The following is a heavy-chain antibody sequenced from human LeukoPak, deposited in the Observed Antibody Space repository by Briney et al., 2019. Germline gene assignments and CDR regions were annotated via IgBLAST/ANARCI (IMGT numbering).Heavy chain of an antibody. CDR3: ASVQNVAAAGTGPWFDP. D-gene: IGHD6-13*01. V-gene: IGHV4-31*03. CDR2: IYYSGGT. CDR1: GGSISSGGYY. J-gene: IGHJ5*02. Sequence: PSETLSLTCTVSGGSISSGGYYWSWIRQHPGKGLEWIGYIYYSGGTYYNPSLKSRVTISVDTSKNQFSLKLSSVTAADTAVYYCASVQNVAAAGTGPWFDPWGQGTLVTVSS.